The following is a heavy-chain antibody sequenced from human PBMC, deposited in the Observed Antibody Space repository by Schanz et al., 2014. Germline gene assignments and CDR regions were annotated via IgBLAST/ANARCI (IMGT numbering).Heavy chain of an antibody. CDR2: ISGSGGST. Sequence: VQLVESGGGVVQPGGSLRLSCAASGFTFSSYAMGWVRQARGKGLEWVSAISGSGGSTYYADSVKGRFTISRDNSKNLLYLQMNTLRAEDTAVYYCAKSLESCPGGRCSRGYFDYWGQGTLVTVSS. J-gene: IGHJ4*02. V-gene: IGHV3-23*04. CDR1: GFTFSSYA. CDR3: AKSLESCPGGRCSRGYFDY. D-gene: IGHD2-8*02.